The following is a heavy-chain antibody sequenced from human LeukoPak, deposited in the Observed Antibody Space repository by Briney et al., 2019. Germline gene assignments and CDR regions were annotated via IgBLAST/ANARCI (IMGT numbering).Heavy chain of an antibody. CDR3: ARPLRDGSYDAFDI. D-gene: IGHD2-15*01. CDR1: GYNFTNYW. V-gene: IGHV5-51*01. CDR2: IYPGDSLT. J-gene: IGHJ3*02. Sequence: NLGESLKISCQDSGYNFTNYWIGWVRQMPGKGLEWMGIIYPGDSLTRYRPSFQGHVTISADRSITTAYLQWSSLTAADTAMYYCARPLRDGSYDAFDIWGQGTRVTVSS.